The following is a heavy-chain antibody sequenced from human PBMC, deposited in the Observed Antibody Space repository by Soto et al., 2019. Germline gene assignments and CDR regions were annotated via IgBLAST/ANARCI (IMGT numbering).Heavy chain of an antibody. CDR3: ARSRIAAAGTRGCFDY. V-gene: IGHV4-34*01. Sequence: QVQLQQWGAGLLKPSETLSLTCAVYGGSFSGYYWGWIRQPPGKGLEWIGEINHSGGTNYNPSLKSRVTISVDTSKNQDSLKLSSVTAADTAVYDCARSRIAAAGTRGCFDYWGQGTLVTVSS. CDR1: GGSFSGYY. J-gene: IGHJ4*02. CDR2: INHSGGT. D-gene: IGHD6-13*01.